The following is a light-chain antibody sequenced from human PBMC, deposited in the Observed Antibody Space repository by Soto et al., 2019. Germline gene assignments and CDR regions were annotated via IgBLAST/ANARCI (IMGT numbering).Light chain of an antibody. CDR2: DVS. Sequence: QSVLTQPASVSGSPGQSITISCTGTSSDVGGYNYVSWYQQHPGKAPKLMIYDVSIRPSGVSNRFSGSKSGNTASLTISGFQAEDEADYYCSSYTSSSTLDVFGTGTKVTVL. J-gene: IGLJ1*01. CDR1: SSDVGGYNY. V-gene: IGLV2-14*01. CDR3: SSYTSSSTLDV.